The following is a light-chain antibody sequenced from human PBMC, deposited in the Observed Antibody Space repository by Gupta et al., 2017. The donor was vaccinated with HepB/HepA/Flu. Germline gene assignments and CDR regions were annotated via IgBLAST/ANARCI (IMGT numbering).Light chain of an antibody. Sequence: SSELTPPPSVSVSPGQTASITCSGDKLGDKYACWYQQKPGQSPVLVIYQDSKRPSGIPERFSGSNAGNTATLTISGTQARDEADYYGQAWDSSTRDVVFGGGTKLTVL. V-gene: IGLV3-1*01. CDR1: KLGDKY. CDR2: QDS. CDR3: QAWDSSTRDVV. J-gene: IGLJ2*01.